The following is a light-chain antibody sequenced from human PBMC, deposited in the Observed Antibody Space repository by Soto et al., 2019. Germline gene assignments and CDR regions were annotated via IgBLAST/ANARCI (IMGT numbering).Light chain of an antibody. J-gene: IGLJ1*01. V-gene: IGLV2-14*01. CDR1: SSDVGGYHY. CDR3: SSYTTSSTYV. CDR2: DVS. Sequence: QSVLTQPASVSGSPGQSITISCTGTSSDVGGYHYVSWYQQYPGKAPKVMIYDVSNRPSGVSKRFSGSKSGNTASLTISGLQAEDEADYYCSSYTTSSTYVSGTGTKVTVL.